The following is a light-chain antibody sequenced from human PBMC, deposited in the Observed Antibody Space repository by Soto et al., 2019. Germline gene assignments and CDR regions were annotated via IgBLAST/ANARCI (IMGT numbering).Light chain of an antibody. Sequence: IVLTRTPPTLSASPSARVTLSFRASQSVSNNYLAWYQQKPGQAPRLLIYGASNRATGIPDRFSGSGSGTDFTLTISRLEPEDFAVYYCQQDGSSPLTFGGGTKVDIK. CDR3: QQDGSSPLT. CDR1: QSVSNNY. J-gene: IGKJ4*01. CDR2: GAS. V-gene: IGKV3-20*01.